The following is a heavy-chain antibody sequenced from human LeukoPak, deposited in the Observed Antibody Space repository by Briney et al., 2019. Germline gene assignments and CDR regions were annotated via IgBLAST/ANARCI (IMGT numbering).Heavy chain of an antibody. J-gene: IGHJ4*02. Sequence: GGSLRLSCAASGFTFSDYYMSWIRQAPGKGLEWVSYISSSGSTIYYADSVKGRFTISRDNAKNSLYLQMNSLRAEDTAVYFCAKGEDKYYDMLTGYYIGNYWGQGTLVTVSS. CDR2: ISSSGSTI. CDR1: GFTFSDYY. V-gene: IGHV3-11*01. D-gene: IGHD3-9*01. CDR3: AKGEDKYYDMLTGYYIGNY.